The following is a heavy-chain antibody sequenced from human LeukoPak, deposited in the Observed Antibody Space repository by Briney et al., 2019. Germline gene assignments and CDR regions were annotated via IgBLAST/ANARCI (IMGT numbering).Heavy chain of an antibody. V-gene: IGHV3-30-3*01. J-gene: IGHJ4*02. Sequence: GRSLRLSCAASGFTSSSYAMHWVRQAPGKGLEWVAVISYDGSNKYYADSVKGRFTISRDNSKNTLYLQMNSLRAEDTAVYYCAREMAARHTPPDYWGQGTLVTVSS. CDR3: AREMAARHTPPDY. CDR1: GFTSSSYA. D-gene: IGHD6-6*01. CDR2: ISYDGSNK.